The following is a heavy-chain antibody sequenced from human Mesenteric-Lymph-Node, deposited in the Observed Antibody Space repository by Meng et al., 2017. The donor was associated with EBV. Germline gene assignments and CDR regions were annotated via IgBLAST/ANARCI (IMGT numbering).Heavy chain of an antibody. J-gene: IGHJ4*02. V-gene: IGHV1-24*01. CDR1: GYRLSELS. D-gene: IGHD3-16*01. CDR2: LDLTDGER. Sequence: QGQLVQSGAGVKKPGASVKVSCKVSGYRLSELSMHWVRQAPGKGLEWMGGLDLTDGERIYAQKFQGRVTMTEDTSTDTAYMEMSSLRSEDTAVYYCATGDYGRDVFDYWGQGTLVTVSS. CDR3: ATGDYGRDVFDY.